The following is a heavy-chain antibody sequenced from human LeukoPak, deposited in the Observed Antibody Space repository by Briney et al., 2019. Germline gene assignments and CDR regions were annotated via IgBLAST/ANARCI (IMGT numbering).Heavy chain of an antibody. V-gene: IGHV1-69*04. CDR2: IIPILGIA. CDR1: GGTFSSYT. Sequence: ASVKVSCKASGGTFSSYTISWVRQAPGQGLEWMGRIIPILGIANYAQKFQGRVTITADKSTSTAYMGLSSLRSEDTAVYYCARDKSVESGYDRWGQGTLVTVSS. J-gene: IGHJ5*02. CDR3: ARDKSVESGYDR. D-gene: IGHD5-12*01.